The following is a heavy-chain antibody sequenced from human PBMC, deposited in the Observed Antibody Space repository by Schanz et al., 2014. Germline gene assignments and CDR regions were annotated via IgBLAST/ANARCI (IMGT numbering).Heavy chain of an antibody. Sequence: EGPLAESGGGLVQPGGSLRLSCAVSGFTVSSNHMSWVRQAPGKGLEWVSVIYSGIGAYYADSVKDRFTVSRDSGQNSLYLQMNSLRAGDTAVYYCARGTDWNLHYWGQGALVTVSS. V-gene: IGHV3-66*01. J-gene: IGHJ4*02. D-gene: IGHD1-1*01. CDR1: GFTVSSNH. CDR2: IYSGIGA. CDR3: ARGTDWNLHY.